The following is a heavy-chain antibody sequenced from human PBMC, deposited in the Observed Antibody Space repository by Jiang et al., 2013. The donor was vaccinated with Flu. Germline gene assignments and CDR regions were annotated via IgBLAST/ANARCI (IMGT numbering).Heavy chain of an antibody. CDR3: ARDSSGYYHYFDY. CDR2: IYYSGST. V-gene: IGHV4-31*03. D-gene: IGHD3-22*01. Sequence: GSGLVKPSQTLSLTCTVSGGSISSGGYYWSWIRQHPGKGLEWIGYIYYSGSTYYNPSLKSRVTISVDTSKNQFSLKLSSVTAADTAVYYCARDSSGYYHYFDYWGPGNPGHRLL. CDR1: GGSISSGGYY. J-gene: IGHJ4*02.